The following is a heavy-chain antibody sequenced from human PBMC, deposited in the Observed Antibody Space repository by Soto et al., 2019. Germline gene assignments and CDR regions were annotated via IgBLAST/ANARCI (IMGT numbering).Heavy chain of an antibody. CDR3: ARETIAVRPLFLSFYGMDV. V-gene: IGHV3-33*01. CDR1: GFTFSNYA. Sequence: QVRLVESGGGVVRPGKSLRLSCAATGFTFSNYAMHWVRQAPGKGLQWVTVIWSDGSNKYYAESVKGRFTISRDNSKNTLFLQMNTLRAEDTAIYYCARETIAVRPLFLSFYGMDVWGQGTSVTVSS. D-gene: IGHD6-6*01. J-gene: IGHJ6*02. CDR2: IWSDGSNK.